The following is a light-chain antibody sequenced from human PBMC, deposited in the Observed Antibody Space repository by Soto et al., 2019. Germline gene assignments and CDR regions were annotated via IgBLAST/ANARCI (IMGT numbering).Light chain of an antibody. Sequence: EIVLTQSPGTLSLSPGERATLSCRASQSVRSSYLAWYQQRPGQAPRLLTYDASSRVTGIPDRFSSSGSGTDLTLTISRLEPEDSAVYYCLQYGSSPLTFGGGTKVEIK. CDR1: QSVRSSY. CDR2: DAS. V-gene: IGKV3-20*01. CDR3: LQYGSSPLT. J-gene: IGKJ4*01.